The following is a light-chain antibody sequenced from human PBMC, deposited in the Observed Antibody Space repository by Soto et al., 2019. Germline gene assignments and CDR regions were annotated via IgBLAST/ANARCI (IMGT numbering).Light chain of an antibody. CDR1: QSISNC. J-gene: IGKJ1*01. CDR2: HAS. CDR3: QQYNSYPWT. V-gene: IGKV1-5*01. Sequence: DIQRTQSPSTLPASLGDRVTITCRPSQSISNCLAWYQQKPGTAPKVLIYHASNLQSGVPSRFSGSGSGTEFTLTSTSLQPDDFATYYCQQYNSYPWTFGQGTKVDI.